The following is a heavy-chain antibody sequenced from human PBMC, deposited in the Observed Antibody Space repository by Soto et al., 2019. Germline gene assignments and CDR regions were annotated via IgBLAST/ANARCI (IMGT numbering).Heavy chain of an antibody. V-gene: IGHV4-34*01. CDR2: INHSGST. D-gene: IGHD1-26*01. J-gene: IGHJ5*02. Sequence: SETLSLTCAVYGGSFSGYYWSWIRQPPGKGLEWIGEINHSGSTNYNPSLKSRVTISIDTTKNQLSLKLTSVTAADTAVYYCARDMHAGLNHYFDPCGQGTLLTVYS. CDR3: ARDMHAGLNHYFDP. CDR1: GGSFSGYY.